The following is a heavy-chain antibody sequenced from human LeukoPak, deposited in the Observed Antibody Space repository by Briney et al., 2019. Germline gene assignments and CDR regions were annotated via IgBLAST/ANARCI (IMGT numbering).Heavy chain of an antibody. J-gene: IGHJ4*02. CDR3: ARDSYYYGSGSCKKCPYFDY. V-gene: IGHV1-18*01. CDR1: GYTFTSYG. Sequence: ASVKVSCKASGYTFTSYGISWVRQAPGQGLEWMGWISAYNGNTNYAQELQGRVTMTTDTSTSTAYMELRSLRSDDTAVYYCARDSYYYGSGSCKKCPYFDYWGQGTLVTVSS. CDR2: ISAYNGNT. D-gene: IGHD3-10*01.